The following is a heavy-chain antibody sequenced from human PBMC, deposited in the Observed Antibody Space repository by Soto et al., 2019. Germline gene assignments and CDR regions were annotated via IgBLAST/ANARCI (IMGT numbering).Heavy chain of an antibody. V-gene: IGHV4-61*01. CDR1: GGSLNNGNYY. D-gene: IGHD2-8*01. Sequence: QVHLQESGPGLLKPSETLTLTCTVSGGSLNNGNYYWSWLRQPPGKALEWIGHIYCSGSTSYNPSLKSRVVMSIDMSKSQFSLRLTSVTAADTAVYFCARDPGVGLSARWFDPWGQGALITVAS. CDR3: ARDPGVGLSARWFDP. CDR2: IYCSGST. J-gene: IGHJ5*02.